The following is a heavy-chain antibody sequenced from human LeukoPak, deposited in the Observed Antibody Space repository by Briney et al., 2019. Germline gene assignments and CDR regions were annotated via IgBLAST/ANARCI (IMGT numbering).Heavy chain of an antibody. D-gene: IGHD3-16*01. CDR3: ARGGYMGQFAIGGFDY. CDR1: GGSISSYY. V-gene: IGHV4-59*01. Sequence: SETLSLTCTVSGGSISSYYWSWIRQAPGKGLEWIGYIYYSGSTNYNPSLKSRVTISVDTSKNQFSLKLSSVTAADTAVYYCARGGYMGQFAIGGFDYWGQGTLVTVSS. J-gene: IGHJ4*02. CDR2: IYYSGST.